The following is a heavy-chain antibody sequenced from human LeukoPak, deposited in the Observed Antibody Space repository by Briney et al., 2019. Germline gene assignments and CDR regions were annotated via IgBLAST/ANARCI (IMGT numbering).Heavy chain of an antibody. J-gene: IGHJ4*02. CDR1: GFTFSSYA. D-gene: IGHD6-19*01. Sequence: GGSLRLSCAASGFTFSSYAMHWIRQAPGKGLEWVAVMSHDGSNKYYGDSVKGRFTISRDNSKNTLYLQMNSLRAEDTAVYYCAKLDSSGWSRPFDYWGQGTLVTVSS. CDR3: AKLDSSGWSRPFDY. V-gene: IGHV3-30*18. CDR2: MSHDGSNK.